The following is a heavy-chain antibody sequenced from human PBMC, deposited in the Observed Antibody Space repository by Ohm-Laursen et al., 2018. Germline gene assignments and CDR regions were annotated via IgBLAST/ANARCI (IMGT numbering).Heavy chain of an antibody. CDR3: ARDHCSSTSCPTGYYYGMDV. J-gene: IGHJ6*02. V-gene: IGHV3-21*01. CDR2: ISSSSSYI. CDR1: GFTFSSYS. D-gene: IGHD2-2*01. Sequence: SLRLSCSASGFTFSSYSMNWVRQAPGKGLEWVSSISSSSSYIYYADSVKGRFTISRDNAKNSLYLQMNSLRAEDTAVYYCARDHCSSTSCPTGYYYGMDVWGQGTTVTVSS.